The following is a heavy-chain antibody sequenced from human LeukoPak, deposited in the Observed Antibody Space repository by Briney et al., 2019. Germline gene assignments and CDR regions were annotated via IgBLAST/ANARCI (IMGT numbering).Heavy chain of an antibody. J-gene: IGHJ4*02. CDR3: ARDPGSGWYFDY. Sequence: GASVKVSCKASGYTXTSYYMHWVRQAPGQGLEWMGIISPSGGSTSYAQKYQGRVTMTRDTSTSTVYMELSSLRSEDTAVYYCARDPGSGWYFDYWGQGTLVTVSS. CDR1: GYTXTSYY. D-gene: IGHD6-19*01. V-gene: IGHV1-46*01. CDR2: ISPSGGST.